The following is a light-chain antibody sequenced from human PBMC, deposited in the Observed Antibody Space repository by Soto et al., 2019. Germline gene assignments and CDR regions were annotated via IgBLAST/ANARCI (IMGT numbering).Light chain of an antibody. CDR2: QAS. J-gene: IGKJ1*01. V-gene: IGKV1-5*03. CDR1: ESISRW. CDR3: QLYSVYSSWT. Sequence: DIEMTQSPSTLSASVGDRVTITCRASESISRWLAWYQQKPGKVPKLLIYQASSLESGVPSRFSGSGSGTEFPLTISSLQYEYFATYYCQLYSVYSSWTFGQGTKVEI.